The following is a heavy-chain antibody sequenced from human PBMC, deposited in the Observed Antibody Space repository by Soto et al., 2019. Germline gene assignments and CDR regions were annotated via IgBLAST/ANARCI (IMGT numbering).Heavy chain of an antibody. CDR3: ATSLNPGSATPSYYGIDV. V-gene: IGHV1-69*02. D-gene: IGHD2-15*01. Sequence: QVQLVQSGAEVKEPGSSVKVSCKASGGSFTSYILTWVRQAPGQGLEWMGRIIPVLGVEYYAQKFQDRVTITADKSTNTAYMELSSLRSEDTAVYFCATSLNPGSATPSYYGIDVWGLGTTVTVSS. CDR2: IIPVLGVE. J-gene: IGHJ6*02. CDR1: GGSFTSYI.